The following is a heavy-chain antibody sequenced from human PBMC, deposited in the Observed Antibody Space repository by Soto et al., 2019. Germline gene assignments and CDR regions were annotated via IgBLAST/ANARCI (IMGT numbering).Heavy chain of an antibody. CDR2: IYPGDSDT. CDR3: ARHGIAAAGTSGGMDV. D-gene: IGHD6-13*01. Sequence: GESLKISCNGSGYSFTSYWIGWVRQMPGKGLEWMGIIYPGDSDTRYSPSFQGQVTISADKSISTAYLQWSSLKASDTAMYYCARHGIAAAGTSGGMDVWRQGTTVTVS. V-gene: IGHV5-51*01. CDR1: GYSFTSYW. J-gene: IGHJ6*02.